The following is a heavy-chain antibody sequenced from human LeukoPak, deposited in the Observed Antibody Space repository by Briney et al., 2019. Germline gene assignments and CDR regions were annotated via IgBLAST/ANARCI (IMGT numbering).Heavy chain of an antibody. CDR1: GFTFSSYA. CDR2: ISGSGGST. J-gene: IGHJ4*02. D-gene: IGHD5-18*01. Sequence: SGGSLRLSCAASGFTFSSYALGWVRQAPGKGLEWVSVISGSGGSTHFAESVKGRFTISRDNFKNTLYLQMNSLRAEDTAVYYCATETAGFDYWGQGTLVTVSS. CDR3: ATETAGFDY. V-gene: IGHV3-23*01.